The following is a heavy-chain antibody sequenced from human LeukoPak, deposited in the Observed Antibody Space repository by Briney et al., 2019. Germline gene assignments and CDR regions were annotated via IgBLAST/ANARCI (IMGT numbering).Heavy chain of an antibody. CDR3: AREVCGYSHGDAFDI. V-gene: IGHV3-53*01. CDR2: IYSGGST. D-gene: IGHD3-22*01. Sequence: TGGTLRLSCAASGFTVSSNYMSWVRQAPGKGLEWVSVIYSGGSTYYADSVKGRFTISRDNSKNTLYLQMNSLRAEDTAVYYCAREVCGYSHGDAFDIWGQGTMVTVSS. CDR1: GFTVSSNY. J-gene: IGHJ3*02.